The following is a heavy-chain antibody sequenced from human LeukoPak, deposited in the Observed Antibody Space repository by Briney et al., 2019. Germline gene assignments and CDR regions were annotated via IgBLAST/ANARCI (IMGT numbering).Heavy chain of an antibody. D-gene: IGHD5-18*01. CDR2: INPNSGGT. J-gene: IGHJ4*02. CDR3: ARAYKGYSYGGY. CDR1: GYTFTGYY. V-gene: IGHV1-2*02. Sequence: ASVKVSCKASGYTFTGYYMRWVRQAPGQGLEWMGWINPNSGGTNYAQKFQGRVTMTRDTSISTAYMELSRLRSDDTAVYYCARAYKGYSYGGYWGQGTLVTVSS.